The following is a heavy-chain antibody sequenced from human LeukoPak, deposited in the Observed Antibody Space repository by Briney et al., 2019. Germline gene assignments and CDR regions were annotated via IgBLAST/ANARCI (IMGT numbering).Heavy chain of an antibody. CDR1: GFTFSSYA. V-gene: IGHV3-23*01. CDR3: ARGSDLVVNWFDP. D-gene: IGHD2-2*01. Sequence: PGGSLRLSCAASGFTFSSYAMSWVRQAPGKGLEWVSAISGSGGSTYYADSVKGRFTISRDNSKNTLYLQMNSLRSDDTAVYYCARGSDLVVNWFDPWGQGTLVTVSS. CDR2: ISGSGGST. J-gene: IGHJ5*02.